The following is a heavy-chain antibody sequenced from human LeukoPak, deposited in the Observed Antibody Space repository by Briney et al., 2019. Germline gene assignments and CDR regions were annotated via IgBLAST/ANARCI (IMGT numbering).Heavy chain of an antibody. CDR2: ISAYNGNT. J-gene: IGHJ5*02. Sequence: GAPVKVSCKASGYTFTSYGISWVRQAPGQGLEWMGWISAYNGNTNYAQKLQGRVTMTTDTSTSTAYMELRSLRSDDTAVYYCARTNRYYDILTGLNWFDPWGQGTLVTVSS. V-gene: IGHV1-18*01. D-gene: IGHD3-9*01. CDR3: ARTNRYYDILTGLNWFDP. CDR1: GYTFTSYG.